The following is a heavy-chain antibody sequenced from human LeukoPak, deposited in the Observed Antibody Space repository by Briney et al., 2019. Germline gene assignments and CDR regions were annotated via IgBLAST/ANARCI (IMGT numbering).Heavy chain of an antibody. V-gene: IGHV3-48*01. CDR3: AREEGYSYGYPIDY. CDR1: GFSLSAYN. Sequence: PGGSLRLSCEGSGFSLSAYNMNWVRQAPGKGLESVSYISSSSATIFYADSVKGRFTISRDNAKNSLYLQMNSLRPEDTAVYYCAREEGYSYGYPIDYWGQGTLVTVSS. J-gene: IGHJ4*02. D-gene: IGHD5-18*01. CDR2: ISSSSATI.